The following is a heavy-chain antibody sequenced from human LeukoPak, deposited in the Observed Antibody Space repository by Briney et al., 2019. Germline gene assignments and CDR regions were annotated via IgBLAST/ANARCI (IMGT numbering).Heavy chain of an antibody. J-gene: IGHJ4*02. V-gene: IGHV3-9*01. CDR3: AKDGTGYYDSSGYVDY. CDR1: GFTFDDYA. Sequence: GGSLRLSCAASGFTFDDYAMHWVRQAPGKGLEWVSGISWNSGSIGYADSVKGRFTISRDNAKNSLYLQMNSLRAGDTALYYCAKDGTGYYDSSGYVDYWGQGTLVTVSS. CDR2: ISWNSGSI. D-gene: IGHD3-22*01.